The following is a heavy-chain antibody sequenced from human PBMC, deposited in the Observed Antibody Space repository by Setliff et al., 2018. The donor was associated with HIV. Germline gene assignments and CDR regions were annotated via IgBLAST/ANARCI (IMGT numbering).Heavy chain of an antibody. CDR1: GYTFTNYW. D-gene: IGHD3-22*01. J-gene: IGHJ1*01. V-gene: IGHV5-10-1*01. CDR2: VDPSDSYT. Sequence: GESLKISCKGSGYTFTNYWITWVRQMPGKGLEWMGRVDPSDSYTNYSPSFQGHVTISADKSISTAYLQWSSLKASDTAMYYCARHVGYYYEGVFQHWGQGTLVTVSS. CDR3: ARHVGYYYEGVFQH.